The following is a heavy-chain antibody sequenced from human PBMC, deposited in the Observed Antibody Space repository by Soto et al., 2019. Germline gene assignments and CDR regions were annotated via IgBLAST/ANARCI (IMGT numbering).Heavy chain of an antibody. CDR3: AKLGAYCGGDCYWDVTPVDY. V-gene: IGHV3-23*01. CDR2: ISGSGGST. D-gene: IGHD2-21*02. CDR1: GFTFSSYA. J-gene: IGHJ4*02. Sequence: EVQLLESGGGLVQPGGSLRLSCAASGFTFSSYAMSWVRQAPGKGLEWVSAISGSGGSTYYADSVKGRFTISRDNSKNTLYLQMNSLRAEDTAVYYCAKLGAYCGGDCYWDVTPVDYWGQGTLVTVSS.